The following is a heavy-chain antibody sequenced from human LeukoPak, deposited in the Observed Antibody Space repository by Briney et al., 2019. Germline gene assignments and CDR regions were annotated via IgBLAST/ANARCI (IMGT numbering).Heavy chain of an antibody. Sequence: GGSLRLSCAASGFTVRNNYMNWVRQAPGQGLEWVSCIGTSSTTDYADSVKGRFTISRDNAKNSLYLQMNILRAEDTAVYYCAREIPYGDHAPGDYWGQGTLVTVSS. D-gene: IGHD4-17*01. V-gene: IGHV3-69-1*01. J-gene: IGHJ4*02. CDR2: IGTSSTT. CDR1: GFTVRNNY. CDR3: AREIPYGDHAPGDY.